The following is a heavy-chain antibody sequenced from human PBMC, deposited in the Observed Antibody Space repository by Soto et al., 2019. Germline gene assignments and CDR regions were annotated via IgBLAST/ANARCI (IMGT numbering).Heavy chain of an antibody. CDR3: APRRDGYNYPGVPFDY. CDR1: GYTFTGYY. Sequence: ASVKVSCKASGYTFTGYYMHWVRQAPGQGLEWMGWINPNSGGTNYAQKFQGRVTMTRDTSISTAYMELSRLRSDDTAVYYCAPRRDGYNYPGVPFDYWGQGTLVTVSS. V-gene: IGHV1-2*02. J-gene: IGHJ4*02. CDR2: INPNSGGT. D-gene: IGHD5-12*01.